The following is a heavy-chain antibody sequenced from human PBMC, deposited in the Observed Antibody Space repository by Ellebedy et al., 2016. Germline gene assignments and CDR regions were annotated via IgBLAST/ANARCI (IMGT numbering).Heavy chain of an antibody. CDR3: AKYGGYDNRGNYFDS. CDR1: GGSISDYY. Sequence: SETLSLTCTVSGGSISDYYWSWIRQPPGKGLDWIGYVYYTGVTDYNPSLKSRVTISVDESKNHFSLTLTSVTAADTAVYYCAKYGGYDNRGNYFDSWGQGSLVTVSS. CDR2: VYYTGVT. D-gene: IGHD5-12*01. V-gene: IGHV4-59*12. J-gene: IGHJ4*02.